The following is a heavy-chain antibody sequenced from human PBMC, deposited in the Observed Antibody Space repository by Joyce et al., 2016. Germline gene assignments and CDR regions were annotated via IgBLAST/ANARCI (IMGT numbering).Heavy chain of an antibody. CDR3: AREGSVDGLDLDY. CDR2: INTGDVVT. V-gene: IGHV1-3*04. D-gene: IGHD3/OR15-3a*01. J-gene: IGHJ4*02. CDR1: GYIFSSYV. Sequence: QVHLVQSGAEVKKPGASVKGSRKTSGYIFSSYVMHWVRQAPGQRIEWMGRINTGDVVTRYSQKFQGRVTFTRDTSASTVYIDLSNLKSEDTAVYYCAREGSVDGLDLDYWGQGTLVTVSS.